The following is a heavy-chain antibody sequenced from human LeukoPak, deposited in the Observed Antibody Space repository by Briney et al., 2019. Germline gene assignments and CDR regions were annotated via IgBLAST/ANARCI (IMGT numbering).Heavy chain of an antibody. D-gene: IGHD6-19*01. CDR1: GGSLRGFY. CDR3: AKDGVAGKIMYYFDY. V-gene: IGHV4-34*01. CDR2: INYTGST. Sequence: SETLSLTCAVYGGSLRGFYWSWIRHVPGKGPEWIGEINYTGSTSYNPSLKSRVTISVDTSQNQFFLLLTSVTAADTAVYYCAKDGVAGKIMYYFDYWGQGTLVTVSS. J-gene: IGHJ4*02.